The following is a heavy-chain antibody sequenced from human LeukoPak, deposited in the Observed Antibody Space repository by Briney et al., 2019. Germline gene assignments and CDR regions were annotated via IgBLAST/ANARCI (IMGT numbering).Heavy chain of an antibody. V-gene: IGHV3-7*01. CDR1: GFTFSSYW. CDR3: ARDCRPTYYYMDV. J-gene: IGHJ6*03. Sequence: PGGSLRLSCAASGFTFSSYWMTWVRQAPGMGPECVANINQDGSEKNYVDSVRGRFTISRDNAKNSLYLQMNSLRAEDTAVYYCARDCRPTYYYMDVWGKGTTVTVSS. CDR2: INQDGSEK.